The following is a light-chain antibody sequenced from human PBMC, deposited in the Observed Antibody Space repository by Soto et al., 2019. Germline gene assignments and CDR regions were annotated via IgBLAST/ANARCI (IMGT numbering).Light chain of an antibody. CDR3: QQRSNWPPIT. V-gene: IGKV3-11*01. J-gene: IGKJ5*01. Sequence: EFVMTQSPATLSVSPGECVTLSCRASQGVSSYLAWYQHKPGQAPRLLIYDASNRATGIPARFSGSGSGTDFTLTISSLEPEDFAVYYCQQRSNWPPITFGQGTRLEI. CDR2: DAS. CDR1: QGVSSY.